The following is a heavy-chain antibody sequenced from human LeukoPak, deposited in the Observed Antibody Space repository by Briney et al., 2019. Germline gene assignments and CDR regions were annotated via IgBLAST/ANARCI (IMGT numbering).Heavy chain of an antibody. CDR3: ARDIRHACDI. J-gene: IGHJ3*02. CDR2: INPNSVDT. CDR1: GYTFTGYY. V-gene: IGHV1-2*02. Sequence: ASVNVYCTASGYTFTGYYLQWARQAPGQGLEWMGWINPNSVDTKYAQKFLGRLTMTTETSISTAYMEINSLKTDDTAVYSCARDIRHACDIWGQGTMVVVSS.